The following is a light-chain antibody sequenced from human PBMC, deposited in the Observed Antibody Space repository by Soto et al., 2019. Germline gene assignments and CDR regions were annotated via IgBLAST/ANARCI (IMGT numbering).Light chain of an antibody. J-gene: IGLJ3*02. V-gene: IGLV1-40*01. CDR3: QSYDSSLRAGV. CDR1: SSNIGAGYD. Sequence: QSVLTQPPSVSGAPGQRVTISCTGSSSNIGAGYDVHWYHHLPGTAPKLLIYGNTNRPSGISDRFSASKSGSSASLAITGLQAEDEADYYCQSYDSSLRAGVFGGGTKLTVL. CDR2: GNT.